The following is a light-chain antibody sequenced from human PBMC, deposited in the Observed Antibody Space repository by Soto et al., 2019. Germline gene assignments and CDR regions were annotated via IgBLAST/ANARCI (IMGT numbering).Light chain of an antibody. CDR2: GAS. CDR3: HQYSSWPLT. V-gene: IGKV3-15*01. J-gene: IGKJ4*01. Sequence: ERVVTQSPATLSMSPGERGTLSCRASQNDHWHLAWYHKQPGQAPSLLIFGASNRATAIPARFSGSGSGTGFALTIISLQSEDSAIYYCHQYSSWPLTFGGGTKV. CDR1: QNDHWH.